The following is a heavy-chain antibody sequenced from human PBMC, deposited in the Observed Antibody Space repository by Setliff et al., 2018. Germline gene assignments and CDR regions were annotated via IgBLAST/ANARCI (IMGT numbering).Heavy chain of an antibody. CDR2: IKSKTDGETT. J-gene: IGHJ4*02. V-gene: IGHV3-15*07. CDR3: TTDPQWGH. CDR1: GLTFSGAW. D-gene: IGHD1-26*01. Sequence: GGSLRLSCAVSGLTFSGAWLNWVRQAPGKGLEWVGRIKSKTDGETTDYVAPVEDRFTISRDDSKSTVYLQMNSLKIEDTAVYYCTTDPQWGHWGQGTLVTVSS.